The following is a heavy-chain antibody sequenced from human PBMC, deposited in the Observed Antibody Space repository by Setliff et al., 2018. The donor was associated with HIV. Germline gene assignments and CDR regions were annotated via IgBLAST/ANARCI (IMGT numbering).Heavy chain of an antibody. D-gene: IGHD6-19*01. V-gene: IGHV1-18*01. CDR1: GYTFTSCG. Sequence: ASVKVSCKASGYTFTSCGISWVRQAPGQGLEWMGWISAYNGNTNYAQKLQGRVTMTTDTSTSTAYMELRSLRSDDTAVYYCARDAGWYSSGWLFDYWGQGTLVTVSS. J-gene: IGHJ4*02. CDR3: ARDAGWYSSGWLFDY. CDR2: ISAYNGNT.